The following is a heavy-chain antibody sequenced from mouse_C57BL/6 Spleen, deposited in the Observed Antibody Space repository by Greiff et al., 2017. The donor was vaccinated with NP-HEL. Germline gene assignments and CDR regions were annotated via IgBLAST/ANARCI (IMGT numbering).Heavy chain of an antibody. J-gene: IGHJ1*03. CDR2: INPSSGYT. V-gene: IGHV1-7*01. CDR3: ASSRRTDWYFDV. Sequence: QVQLKQSGAELAKPGASVKLSCKASGYTFTSYWMHWVKQRPGQGLEWIGYINPSSGYTKYNQKFKDKATLTADKSSSTAYMQLSSLTYEDSAVYYCASSRRTDWYFDVWGTGTTVTVSS. CDR1: GYTFTSYW.